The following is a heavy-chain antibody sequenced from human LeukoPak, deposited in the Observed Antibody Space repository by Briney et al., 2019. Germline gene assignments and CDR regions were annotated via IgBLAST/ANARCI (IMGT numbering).Heavy chain of an antibody. CDR1: GFTFSTYW. J-gene: IGHJ6*04. Sequence: GGSLRLSCVASGFTFSTYWMHWVRQAPGKGLVWVSRISSDGSTTTYADSVKGRFTISRDNAKNTMYLEMNSLRAEDTAVYYCARAWDVWGKGTTVTISS. CDR3: ARAWDV. V-gene: IGHV3-74*01. CDR2: ISSDGSTT.